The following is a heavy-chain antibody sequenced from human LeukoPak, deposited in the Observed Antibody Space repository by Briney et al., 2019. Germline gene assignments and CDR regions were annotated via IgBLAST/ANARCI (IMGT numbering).Heavy chain of an antibody. CDR1: GYTITSYG. CDR3: ARETNFDSNNYYLDY. CDR2: ISAYNGNT. Sequence: ASVKVSCKASGYTITSYGISWVRQAPGQGLEWMGWISAYNGNTNYAQKLQGRVTMTTDTSTSTAYMELRSLRSDDTAVYYCARETNFDSNNYYLDYWGQGTLVTVSS. V-gene: IGHV1-18*01. D-gene: IGHD3/OR15-3a*01. J-gene: IGHJ4*02.